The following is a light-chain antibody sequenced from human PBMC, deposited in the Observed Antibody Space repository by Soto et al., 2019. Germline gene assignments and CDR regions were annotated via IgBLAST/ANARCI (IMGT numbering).Light chain of an antibody. CDR3: QQFGSSGPLT. V-gene: IGKV3-20*01. CDR1: QSVSSSY. Sequence: EIVLTQSPGTLSLSPGERATLSCRASQSVSSSYLAWYQQKPGQAPRLLIYGASNRATGIPARFSGSGSGTDFTLTISRLEPEDSAVYYCQQFGSSGPLTFGGGTKVDIK. J-gene: IGKJ4*01. CDR2: GAS.